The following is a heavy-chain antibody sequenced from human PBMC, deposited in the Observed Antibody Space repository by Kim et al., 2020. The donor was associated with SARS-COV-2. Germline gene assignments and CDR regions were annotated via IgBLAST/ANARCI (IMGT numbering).Heavy chain of an antibody. CDR3: AKALGDYYGSGTSPPHYGMDV. Sequence: GGSLRLSCAASGFTFDDYAMHWVRQAPGKGLEWVSGISWNSGSIGYADSVKGRFTISRDNAKNSLYLQMNSLRAEDTALYYCAKALGDYYGSGTSPPHYGMDVWGQGTTVTVSS. V-gene: IGHV3-9*01. D-gene: IGHD3-10*01. J-gene: IGHJ6*02. CDR2: ISWNSGSI. CDR1: GFTFDDYA.